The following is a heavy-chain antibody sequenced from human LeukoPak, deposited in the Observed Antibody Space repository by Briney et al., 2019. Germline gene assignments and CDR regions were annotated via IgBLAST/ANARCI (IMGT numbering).Heavy chain of an antibody. CDR2: ISSSSSYI. D-gene: IGHD6-13*01. CDR1: GFTFSSYA. Sequence: GGSLRLSCAASGFTFSSYAMSWVRQAPGKGLEWVSSISSSSSYIYYADSVKGRFTISRDNAKNSLYLQVNSLRAEDTAVYYCARDDTNAHLLGIAAAGGFDYWGQGTLVTVSS. J-gene: IGHJ4*02. CDR3: ARDDTNAHLLGIAAAGGFDY. V-gene: IGHV3-21*01.